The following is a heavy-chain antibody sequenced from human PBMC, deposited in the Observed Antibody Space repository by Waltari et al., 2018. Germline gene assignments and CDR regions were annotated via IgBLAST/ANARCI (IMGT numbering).Heavy chain of an antibody. D-gene: IGHD6-13*01. CDR2: IYYSGST. CDR1: GGSISSSSYY. J-gene: IGHJ6*02. CDR3: ARWQQDYYGMDV. Sequence: QLQLQESGPGLVKPSETLSLTCTVSGGSISSSSYYWGWIRQPPGKGLEWIGSIYYSGSTYYNPSLKSRVTISVDTSKNQFSLKLSSVTAADTAVYYCARWQQDYYGMDVWGQGTTVTVSS. V-gene: IGHV4-39*01.